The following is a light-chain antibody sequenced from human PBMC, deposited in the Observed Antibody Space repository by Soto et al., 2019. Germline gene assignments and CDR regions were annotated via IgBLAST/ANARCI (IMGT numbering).Light chain of an antibody. CDR3: QQYGSSPNT. V-gene: IGKV3-20*01. CDR1: QSVSSSY. CDR2: GAS. Sequence: EIVLTQSPGTLSLSPGERATLSCRASQSVSSSYLAWYQQKPGQAHRLLIYGASSRATGIPYRFSGSGSGTDFTLTISRLEPEDFAVYYCQQYGSSPNTFGQGTRLEIK. J-gene: IGKJ5*01.